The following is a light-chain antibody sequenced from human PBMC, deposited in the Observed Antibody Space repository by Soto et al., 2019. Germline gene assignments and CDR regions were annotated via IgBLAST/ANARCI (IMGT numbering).Light chain of an antibody. CDR2: GNN. J-gene: IGLJ1*01. CDR3: QSYDSSLSGYV. V-gene: IGLV1-40*01. Sequence: QSVLTQPPSVSGAPGQTVIISCSGSSSNLGAPYDVNWFRQLPGTVPRLLIYGNNNRPSGAPDRFSGSKSGTSASLAITGLQAEDEADYYCQSYDSSLSGYVFGTGTKVPS. CDR1: SSNLGAPYD.